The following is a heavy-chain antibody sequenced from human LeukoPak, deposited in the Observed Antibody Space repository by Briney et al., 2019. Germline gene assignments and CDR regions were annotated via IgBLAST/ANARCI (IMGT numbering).Heavy chain of an antibody. Sequence: SVKVSCKASGGTFSSYAISWVRQAPGQGLEWMGGIIPISGTANYAQKFQGRVTITADESTNTAYMELSSLRSEDTAVYYCATGPQTDYSNYYFDYWGQGTLVTVSS. CDR2: IIPISGTA. CDR1: GGTFSSYA. D-gene: IGHD4-11*01. J-gene: IGHJ4*02. CDR3: ATGPQTDYSNYYFDY. V-gene: IGHV1-69*13.